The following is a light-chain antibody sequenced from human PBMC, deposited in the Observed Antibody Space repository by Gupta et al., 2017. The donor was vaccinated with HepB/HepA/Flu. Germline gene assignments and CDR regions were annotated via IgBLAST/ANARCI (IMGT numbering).Light chain of an antibody. J-gene: IGLJ3*02. V-gene: IGLV1-40*01. CDR1: SSNIGAGYD. CDR2: GNS. Sequence: QSALTQPPSVSGAPGQRATSACTGSSSNIGAGYDVHWYQQLPGTAPKLLIYGNSNRPSGVPDRFSGSKSGTSASLAITGLQAEDEADYYCQSYDSSLSAEVFGGGTKLTVL. CDR3: QSYDSSLSAEV.